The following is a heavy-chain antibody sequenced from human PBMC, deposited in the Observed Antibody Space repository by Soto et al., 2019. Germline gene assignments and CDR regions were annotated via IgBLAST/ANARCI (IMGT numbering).Heavy chain of an antibody. Sequence: GGSLRLSCVVSGFTFSSHEMNWVRQAPGKGPEWVAKISESGGSTSYADSVKGRFTISRDNARDSLYLHMDNLRAEDTAVYYCARDRSLIFAVPPYGMDVWGQGTTVTVSS. CDR2: ISESGGST. J-gene: IGHJ6*02. CDR1: GFTFSSHE. V-gene: IGHV3-48*03. CDR3: ARDRSLIFAVPPYGMDV. D-gene: IGHD3-3*01.